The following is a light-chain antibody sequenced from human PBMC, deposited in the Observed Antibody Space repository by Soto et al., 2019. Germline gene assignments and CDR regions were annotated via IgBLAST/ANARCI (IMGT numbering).Light chain of an antibody. J-gene: IGLJ1*01. CDR3: CSYAGSSTPLYV. CDR2: EGS. Sequence: QSALTQPASMSGSPGQSITISCTGTSSDVGSYNLVSWYQQHPGKAPKLMIYEGSKRPSGVSNRFSGSKSGNTASLTISGLQAEDEADYYCCSYAGSSTPLYVFGTGTKLTVL. V-gene: IGLV2-23*01. CDR1: SSDVGSYNL.